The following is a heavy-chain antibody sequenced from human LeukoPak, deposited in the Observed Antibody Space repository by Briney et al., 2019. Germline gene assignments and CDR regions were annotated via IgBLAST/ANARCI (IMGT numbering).Heavy chain of an antibody. CDR3: ARDTYYYDSSGYSRPLDY. J-gene: IGHJ4*02. Sequence: PSETLSLTCTVSGGSISSYYWSWIRQPAGKGLEWIGRIYTSGSTNSNPSLKSRVTMSVDTSKNQFSLKLSSVTAADTAVYYCARDTYYYDSSGYSRPLDYWGQGTLVTVSS. D-gene: IGHD3-22*01. CDR1: GGSISSYY. CDR2: IYTSGST. V-gene: IGHV4-4*07.